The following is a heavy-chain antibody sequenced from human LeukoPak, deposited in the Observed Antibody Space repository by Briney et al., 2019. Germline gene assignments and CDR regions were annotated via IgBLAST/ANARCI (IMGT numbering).Heavy chain of an antibody. J-gene: IGHJ6*03. CDR3: ARTGGSFYYYYYMDV. CDR1: GGSISSYY. D-gene: IGHD1-26*01. CDR2: IYYSGST. V-gene: IGHV4-59*12. Sequence: SETLSLTCTVSGGSISSYYWSWIRQPPGKGLEWIGYIYYSGSTNYNPSLKSRVTISVDTSKNQFSLKLSSVTAADTAVYYCARTGGSFYYYYYMDVWGKGTTVTVSS.